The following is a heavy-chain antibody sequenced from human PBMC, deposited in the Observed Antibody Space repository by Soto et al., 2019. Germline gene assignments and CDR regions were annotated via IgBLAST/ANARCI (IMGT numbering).Heavy chain of an antibody. V-gene: IGHV4-4*02. CDR2: IYHSGST. CDR1: GGSISSSNW. D-gene: IGHD6-13*01. Sequence: SSETLSLTCAVSGGSISSSNWWSCVRQPPGKGLEWIGEIYHSGSTNYNPSLKSRVTISVDTSKNQFSLKLSSVTAADTAVYYCAREGSSRLQGGSFDYWGQGTPVTVSS. CDR3: AREGSSRLQGGSFDY. J-gene: IGHJ4*02.